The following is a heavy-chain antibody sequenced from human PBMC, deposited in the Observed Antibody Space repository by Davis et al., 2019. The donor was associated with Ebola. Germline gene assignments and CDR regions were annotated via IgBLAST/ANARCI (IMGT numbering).Heavy chain of an antibody. CDR2: ISSSSSYI. Sequence: GESLKISCAASGFTFSSYWMSWVRQAPGKGLEWVSSISSSSSYIYYADSVKGRFTISRDNAKNSLYLQMNSLRAEDTAVYYCARGSSSWQGWYYYYYGMDVWGKGTTVTVSS. D-gene: IGHD6-13*01. V-gene: IGHV3-21*01. CDR1: GFTFSSYW. J-gene: IGHJ6*04. CDR3: ARGSSSWQGWYYYYYGMDV.